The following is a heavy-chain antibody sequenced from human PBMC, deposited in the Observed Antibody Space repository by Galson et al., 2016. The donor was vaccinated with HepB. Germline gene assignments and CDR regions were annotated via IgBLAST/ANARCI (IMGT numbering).Heavy chain of an antibody. CDR2: IIPIFGTT. V-gene: IGHV1-69*13. CDR1: GGTFISYA. Sequence: SVKVSCKASGGTFISYAFSWVRQVPGQGLEWMGGIIPIFGTTDYAQNFQGRVTISADASTSTAYMELSSLRSEGTAVYYCAREDKGSSAFWRGYYTGRSFYYYGLDGWGQGTTVTVSS. J-gene: IGHJ6*02. CDR3: AREDKGSSAFWRGYYTGRSFYYYGLDG. D-gene: IGHD3-3*01.